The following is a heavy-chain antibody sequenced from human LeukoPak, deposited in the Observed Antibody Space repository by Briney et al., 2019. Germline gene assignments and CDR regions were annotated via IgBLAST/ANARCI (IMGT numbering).Heavy chain of an antibody. V-gene: IGHV4-34*01. D-gene: IGHD6-19*01. Sequence: PSETLSLTCAVYGGSFSGYYWSWIRQPPGKGLEWIGEINHSGSTNYNPSLKSRVTISVDTSKNQFSLKLSSVTAADTAVYYCAISSGWTRSWFDPWGQGTLVTVSS. CDR1: GGSFSGYY. CDR3: AISSGWTRSWFDP. J-gene: IGHJ5*02. CDR2: INHSGST.